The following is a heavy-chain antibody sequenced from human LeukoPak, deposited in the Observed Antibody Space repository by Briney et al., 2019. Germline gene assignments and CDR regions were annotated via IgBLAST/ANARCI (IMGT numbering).Heavy chain of an antibody. CDR1: GFTFSSYS. Sequence: GGSLILSCAASGFTFSSYSFNWVRQAPGKGLEWVSYIRRTTSYADSVKGRFTISRDNAKSSLYLQMNSLRTEDTAVYYCARDTDYAFDVWGQGTMVTVSS. J-gene: IGHJ3*01. V-gene: IGHV3-48*01. CDR3: ARDTDYAFDV. CDR2: IRRTT.